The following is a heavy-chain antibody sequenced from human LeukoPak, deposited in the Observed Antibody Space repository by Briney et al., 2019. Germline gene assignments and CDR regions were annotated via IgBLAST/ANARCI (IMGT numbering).Heavy chain of an antibody. CDR2: INPSGGST. J-gene: IGHJ3*02. Sequence: ASVKVSCKASGYTFSSYYMHWVRQAPGQGLKWMGIINPSGGSTRYAQKFQGRVTMTRDMSTSTVYMELSSLRSEDTAVYYCAGGEVTLLSFDIWGQGTMVTVSS. D-gene: IGHD2/OR15-2a*01. V-gene: IGHV1-46*01. CDR1: GYTFSSYY. CDR3: AGGEVTLLSFDI.